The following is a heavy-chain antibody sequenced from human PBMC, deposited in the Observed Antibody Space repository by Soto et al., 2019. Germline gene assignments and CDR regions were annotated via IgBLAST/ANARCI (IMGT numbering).Heavy chain of an antibody. D-gene: IGHD1-26*01. Sequence: SVKVSCKASGGTFNTYTFSWVRQAPGQGLEWMGSIIPIFGTTHYAQSFQGRLSITADQSSTTTYMELRSLTSHDTALYYCARIPRYSFPTSDPLDNWGQGTLVTVSS. CDR1: GGTFNTYT. CDR2: IIPIFGTT. J-gene: IGHJ1*01. CDR3: ARIPRYSFPTSDPLDN. V-gene: IGHV1-69*13.